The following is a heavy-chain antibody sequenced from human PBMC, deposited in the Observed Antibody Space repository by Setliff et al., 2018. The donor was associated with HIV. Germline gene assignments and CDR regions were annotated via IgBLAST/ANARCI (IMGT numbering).Heavy chain of an antibody. CDR2: ISSSSGTYT. Sequence: GGSLRLSCAASEFTFSDYYMSWIRQAPGKGPEWLSYISSSSGTYTSYADSVKGRFTVSRDNAGKSMYLQMNSLRVEDTAIYYGAREKGCSGGTCGKAFDIWGQGTMVTVSS. CDR3: AREKGCSGGTCGKAFDI. V-gene: IGHV3-11*06. J-gene: IGHJ3*02. CDR1: EFTFSDYY. D-gene: IGHD2-15*01.